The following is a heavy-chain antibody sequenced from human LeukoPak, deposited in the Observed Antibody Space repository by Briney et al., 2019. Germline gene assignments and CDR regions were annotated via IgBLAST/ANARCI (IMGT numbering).Heavy chain of an antibody. D-gene: IGHD3-10*01. CDR2: INPNSGGT. CDR1: GYTFTSYG. Sequence: ASVKVSCKASGYTFTSYGISWVRQAPGQGLEWMGWINPNSGGTNYAQKFQGRVTMTRDTSISTAYMELSRPRSDDTAVYYCARDPMVRGSDWFDPWGQGTLVTVSS. J-gene: IGHJ5*02. CDR3: ARDPMVRGSDWFDP. V-gene: IGHV1-2*02.